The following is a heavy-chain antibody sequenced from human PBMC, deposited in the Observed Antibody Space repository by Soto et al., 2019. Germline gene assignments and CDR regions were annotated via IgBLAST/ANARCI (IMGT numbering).Heavy chain of an antibody. CDR1: GDSVSSNSAA. J-gene: IGHJ6*02. V-gene: IGHV6-1*01. CDR2: TYYRSKWYN. D-gene: IGHD5-18*01. Sequence: SQTLSLTCAISGDSVSSNSAAWNWIRQSPSRGLEWLGRTYYRSKWYNDYAVSVKSRITINPDTSKNQFSLQLDSVTPEDTAVYYCARGSGMWIQPLYYYYYGMDVWGQGTTVTVSS. CDR3: ARGSGMWIQPLYYYYYGMDV.